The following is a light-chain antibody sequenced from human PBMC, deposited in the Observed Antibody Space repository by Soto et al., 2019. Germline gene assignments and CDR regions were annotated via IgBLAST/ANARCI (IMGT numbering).Light chain of an antibody. CDR2: PAS. J-gene: IGKJ4*01. Sequence: DIQMTQSPPSVSASVGDRVTITCRASQVISNWLAWYQQKPGKAPQLLIYPASSLQSGVPSRFSGSGSGTDFTLTISSLQPEDFAIYYCQQANSLPLTFGGGNKVEIK. CDR1: QVISNW. V-gene: IGKV1-12*01. CDR3: QQANSLPLT.